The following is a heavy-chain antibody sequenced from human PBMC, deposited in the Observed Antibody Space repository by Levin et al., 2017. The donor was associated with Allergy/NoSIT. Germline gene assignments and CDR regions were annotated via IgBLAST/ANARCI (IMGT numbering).Heavy chain of an antibody. CDR3: ASPRGEEGIAARPRGIGYYGMDV. J-gene: IGHJ6*02. V-gene: IGHV1-69*13. D-gene: IGHD6-6*01. CDR1: GGTFSSYA. Sequence: PVASVKVSCKASGGTFSSYAISWVRQAPGQGLEWMGGIIPIFGTANYAQKFQGRVTITADESTSTAYMELSSLRSEDTAVYYCASPRGEEGIAARPRGIGYYGMDVWGQGTTVTVSS. CDR2: IIPIFGTA.